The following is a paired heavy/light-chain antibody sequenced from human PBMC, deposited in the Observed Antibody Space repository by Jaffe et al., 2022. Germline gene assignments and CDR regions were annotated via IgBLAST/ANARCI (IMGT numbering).Light chain of an antibody. J-gene: IGKJ2*01. V-gene: IGKV2-28*01. CDR1: QSLLHSNGYNY. CDR2: LGS. CDR3: MQALQTPLYT. Sequence: DIVMTQSPLSLPVTPGEPASISCRSSQSLLHSNGYNYLDWYLQKPGQSPQLLIYLGSNRASGVPDRFSGSGSGTDFTLKISRVEAEDVGVYYCMQALQTPLYTFGQGTKLEIK.
Heavy chain of an antibody. J-gene: IGHJ3*02. CDR3: ARAGIDSGYDLWGDDAFDI. Sequence: QVQLVESGGGLVKPGGSLRLSCAASGFTFSDYYMSWIRQAPGKGLEWVSYISSSGSTIYYADSVKGRFTISRDNAKNSLYLQMNSLRAEDTAVYYCARAGIDSGYDLWGDDAFDIWGQGTMVTVSS. CDR1: GFTFSDYY. D-gene: IGHD5-12*01. V-gene: IGHV3-11*01. CDR2: ISSSGSTI.